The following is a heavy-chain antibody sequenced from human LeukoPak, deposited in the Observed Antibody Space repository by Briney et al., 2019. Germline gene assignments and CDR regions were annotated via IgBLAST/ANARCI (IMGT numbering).Heavy chain of an antibody. Sequence: SETLSLTCTVSGGSISSSSYYWGWIRQPPGKGLEWIGSIYYSGSTYYNPPLKSRVTISVDTSKNQFSLKLSSVTAADTAVYYCARGRNYDPYDYWGQGTLVTVSS. J-gene: IGHJ4*02. CDR3: ARGRNYDPYDY. V-gene: IGHV4-39*07. CDR1: GGSISSSSYY. CDR2: IYYSGST. D-gene: IGHD1-7*01.